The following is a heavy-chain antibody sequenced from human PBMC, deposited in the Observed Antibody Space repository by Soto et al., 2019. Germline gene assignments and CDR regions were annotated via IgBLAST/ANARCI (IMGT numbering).Heavy chain of an antibody. J-gene: IGHJ5*02. CDR2: ISAYNGNT. Sequence: QVQLVQSGAEVKKPGASVKVSCKASGYTFTSYGISWVRQAPGQGLEWMGWISAYNGNTNYAQKLQGRVTMTTDTSTSTAYMELRSLRSDDTAVYYCARVVSKVVGATRRDMFDPWGQGTLVTVSS. V-gene: IGHV1-18*04. D-gene: IGHD1-26*01. CDR1: GYTFTSYG. CDR3: ARVVSKVVGATRRDMFDP.